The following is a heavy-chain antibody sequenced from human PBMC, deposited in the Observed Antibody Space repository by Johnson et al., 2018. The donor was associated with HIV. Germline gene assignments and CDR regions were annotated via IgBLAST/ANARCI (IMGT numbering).Heavy chain of an antibody. D-gene: IGHD3-22*01. CDR3: AILPDYYDSSGYYHDDALDS. V-gene: IGHV3-23*04. J-gene: IGHJ3*02. CDR1: GFTFSSYA. CDR2: ISGSGGST. Sequence: VQLVESGGGLVQPGGSLRLSCAASGFTFSSYAMSWVRQAPGKGLGGVSAISGSGGSTYYADSVKGRFTISSDNSKNTLYLQMNSLTAEATAVYYCAILPDYYDSSGYYHDDALDSWGQVSMVTVSS.